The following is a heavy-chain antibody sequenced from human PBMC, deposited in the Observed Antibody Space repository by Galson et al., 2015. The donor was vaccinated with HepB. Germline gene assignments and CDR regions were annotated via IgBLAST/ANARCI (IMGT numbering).Heavy chain of an antibody. CDR2: FDAEEGET. CDR3: AMDIVSTLYPYDS. J-gene: IGHJ4*02. D-gene: IGHD5/OR15-5a*01. CDR1: GYSLFEAS. V-gene: IGHV1-24*01. Sequence: SCKVSGYSLFEASIHWVRQAPGKGLEWMGGFDAEEGETIYAQRFQGRVTMTEDTSTDTAYMELNSLISQDTAVYFCAMDIVSTLYPYDSWGQGTLVTVSS.